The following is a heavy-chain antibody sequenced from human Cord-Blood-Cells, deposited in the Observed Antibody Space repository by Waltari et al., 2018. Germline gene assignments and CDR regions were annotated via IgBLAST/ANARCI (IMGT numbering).Heavy chain of an antibody. CDR3: ARIRRAAAGTSSLTPYYFDY. J-gene: IGHJ4*02. V-gene: IGHV2-26*01. D-gene: IGHD6-13*01. Sequence: ESGPVLVKPTETLTLTCTVSGFSLSNARMGVSWIRQPPGKALEWLAHIFSNDEKSYSTSLNSRLTISKDTSKSQVVLTMTNMDPVDTATYYCARIRRAAAGTSSLTPYYFDYWGQGTLVTVSS. CDR2: IFSNDEK. CDR1: GFSLSNARMG.